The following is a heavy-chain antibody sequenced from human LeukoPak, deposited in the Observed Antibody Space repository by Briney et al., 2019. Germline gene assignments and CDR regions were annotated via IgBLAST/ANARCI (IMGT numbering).Heavy chain of an antibody. D-gene: IGHD5-24*01. CDR1: GYTFTAYS. Sequence: WASVTVSCTASGYTFTAYSIHWVRQAPGQGLEWMGWINIGKGDTKYSQRFQGRVTITRDTSASTAYMELSSLSSEDTAVYYCARDGYSSSGGYWSDPWGQGTLVTVSS. CDR3: ARDGYSSSGGYWSDP. V-gene: IGHV1-3*04. CDR2: INIGKGDT. J-gene: IGHJ5*02.